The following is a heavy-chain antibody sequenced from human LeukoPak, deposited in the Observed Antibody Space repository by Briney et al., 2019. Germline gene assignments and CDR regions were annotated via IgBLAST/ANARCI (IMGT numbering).Heavy chain of an antibody. V-gene: IGHV3-30*03. Sequence: QPGGSLRLSCAASGFTFSSYGMHWVRQAPGKGLEWVAVISYDGSNKYYADSVKGRFTISRDNSKNTLYLQMNSLRAEDTAVYYCAIIAAAGKGYFGYWGQGTLVTVSS. CDR1: GFTFSSYG. CDR3: AIIAAAGKGYFGY. D-gene: IGHD6-13*01. J-gene: IGHJ4*02. CDR2: ISYDGSNK.